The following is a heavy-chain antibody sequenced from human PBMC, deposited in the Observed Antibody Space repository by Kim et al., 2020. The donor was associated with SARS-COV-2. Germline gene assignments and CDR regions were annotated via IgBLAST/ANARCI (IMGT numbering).Heavy chain of an antibody. J-gene: IGHJ5*02. CDR2: IYPGDSDT. V-gene: IGHV5-51*01. CDR3: ARQRGIAARPSSGFDP. Sequence: GESLKISCKGSGYSFTSYWIGWVRQMPGKGLEWMGIIYPGDSDTRYSPSFQGQVTISADKSISTAYLQWSSLKASDTAMYYCARQRGIAARPSSGFDPWGQGTLVTVSS. CDR1: GYSFTSYW. D-gene: IGHD6-6*01.